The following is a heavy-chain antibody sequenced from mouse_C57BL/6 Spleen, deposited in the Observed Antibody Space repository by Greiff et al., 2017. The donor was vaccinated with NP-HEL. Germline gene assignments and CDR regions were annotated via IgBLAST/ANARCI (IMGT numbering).Heavy chain of an antibody. D-gene: IGHD2-5*01. CDR1: GFTFSDYY. V-gene: IGHV5-16*01. J-gene: IGHJ2*01. Sequence: EVKLVESEGGLVQPGSSMKLSCTASGFTFSDYYMAWVRQVPEKGLEWVANINYDGSSTYYLDSLKSRFIISRDNAKNILYLQMSSLKSEDTATYYCARVPYYSNLYYFDYWGKGTTLTVSS. CDR2: INYDGSST. CDR3: ARVPYYSNLYYFDY.